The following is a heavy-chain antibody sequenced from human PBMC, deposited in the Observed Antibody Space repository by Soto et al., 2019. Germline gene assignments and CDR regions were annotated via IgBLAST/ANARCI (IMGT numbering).Heavy chain of an antibody. CDR1: GYTFTSYG. D-gene: IGHD2-2*01. V-gene: IGHV1-18*01. CDR2: ISAYNGNT. J-gene: IGHJ4*02. CDR3: ARVYCSSTSCPYYFDY. Sequence: GASVKVSCKASGYTFTSYGISWVRQAPGRGLEWMGWISAYNGNTNYAQKLQGRVTMTTDTSTSTAYMELRSLRSDDTAVYYCARVYCSSTSCPYYFDYWGQGTLVTVSS.